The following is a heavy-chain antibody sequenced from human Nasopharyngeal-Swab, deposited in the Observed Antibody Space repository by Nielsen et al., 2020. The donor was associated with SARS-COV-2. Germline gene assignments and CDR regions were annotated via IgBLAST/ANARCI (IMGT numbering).Heavy chain of an antibody. CDR2: IIPIFGTA. V-gene: IGHV1-69*06. CDR1: GGTFSSYA. D-gene: IGHD6-13*01. CDR3: ARARPGYSSSWYDYYYDYMDV. J-gene: IGHJ6*03. Sequence: SVKVSCKASGGTFSSYAISWVRQAPGQGLEWMGGIIPIFGTANYAQKLQGRVTITADKSTSTAYMELSSLRSEDTAVYYCARARPGYSSSWYDYYYDYMDVWGKGTTVTSP.